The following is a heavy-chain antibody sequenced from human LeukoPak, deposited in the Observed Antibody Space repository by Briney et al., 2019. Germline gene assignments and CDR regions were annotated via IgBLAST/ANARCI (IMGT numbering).Heavy chain of an antibody. D-gene: IGHD2-21*02. Sequence: ASVKVSCKASGYTFTGYYMHWVRQAPGQGLEWMGRINPNSGGTNYAQKSQGRVTMTRDTSISTAYMELSRLRSDDTAVYYCARGDSRGDYYYYMDVWGKGTTVTVSS. CDR1: GYTFTGYY. CDR3: ARGDSRGDYYYYMDV. V-gene: IGHV1-2*06. CDR2: INPNSGGT. J-gene: IGHJ6*03.